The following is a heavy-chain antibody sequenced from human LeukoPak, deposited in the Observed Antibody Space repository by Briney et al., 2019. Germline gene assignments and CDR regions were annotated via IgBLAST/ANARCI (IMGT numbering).Heavy chain of an antibody. CDR2: ISYDGSNK. V-gene: IGHV3-30*04. CDR3: ARGPAARSGYFDY. Sequence: PGGSLRLSCAASGFTFSSYAMHWVRQAPGKGPEWVAVISYDGSNKYYADSVKGRFTISRDNAKNSLYLQMNSLRAEDTALYYCARGPAARSGYFDYWGQGTLVTVSS. CDR1: GFTFSSYA. D-gene: IGHD2-2*01. J-gene: IGHJ4*02.